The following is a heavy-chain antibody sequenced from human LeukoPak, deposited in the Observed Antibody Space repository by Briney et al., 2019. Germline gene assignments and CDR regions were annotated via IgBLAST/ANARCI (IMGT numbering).Heavy chain of an antibody. CDR1: GASITNNHYA. D-gene: IGHD2-21*02. Sequence: SETLSLTCAVSGASITNNHYAWTWIRQPPGKGLEWIGFIYDSGHTYYNPSLESRVAISLDRSKNQFSLKVESVTAADTAVYYCARGGGDHTVYFDYWGQGILLTVSS. J-gene: IGHJ4*02. CDR3: ARGGGDHTVYFDY. V-gene: IGHV4-30-2*01. CDR2: IYDSGHT.